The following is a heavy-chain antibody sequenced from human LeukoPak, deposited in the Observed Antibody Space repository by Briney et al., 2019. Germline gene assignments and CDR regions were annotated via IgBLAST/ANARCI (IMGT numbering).Heavy chain of an antibody. J-gene: IGHJ3*02. CDR2: IKSKTDGGTR. CDR1: GFTFSSAW. Sequence: GGSLRLSWAASGFTFSSAWMTWVRQSPGKGLEWVGRIKSKTDGGTRDYAAPVKGRFTISRDDSKNTLYLHMNSLKTEDTAVYFCTTRSYYGDYELDIWGQGTMVTVSS. V-gene: IGHV3-15*01. D-gene: IGHD4-17*01. CDR3: TTRSYYGDYELDI.